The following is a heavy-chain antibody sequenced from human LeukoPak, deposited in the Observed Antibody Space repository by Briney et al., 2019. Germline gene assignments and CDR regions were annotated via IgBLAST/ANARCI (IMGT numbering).Heavy chain of an antibody. CDR2: ISRSGSTK. V-gene: IGHV3-11*01. CDR3: ARALRYCSGGNCYSGGLGYMDV. Sequence: GGSLRLSCAASGFTFSDYNMRWIRQAPGKGLEWVSSISRSGSTKYYADSVKGRFTISRDNAKNSLFLQMNSLRAEDTAVYYCARALRYCSGGNCYSGGLGYMDVWGKGTTVTTSS. CDR1: GFTFSDYN. D-gene: IGHD2-15*01. J-gene: IGHJ6*03.